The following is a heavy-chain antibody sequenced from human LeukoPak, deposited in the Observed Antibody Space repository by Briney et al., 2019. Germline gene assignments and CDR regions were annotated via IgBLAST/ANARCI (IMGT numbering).Heavy chain of an antibody. V-gene: IGHV5-51*01. J-gene: IGHJ5*02. CDR2: IYPGDSDT. CDR1: GYSFTDYW. D-gene: IGHD3-10*01. Sequence: GESLKISCKGSGYSFTDYWIAWVRQMPGKSLEWMGIIYPGDSDTRYSPSFQGQVTISADKSISTAYLQWSSLKASDTAMYYCARRTFGESTLNWFDPWGQGTLVTVSS. CDR3: ARRTFGESTLNWFDP.